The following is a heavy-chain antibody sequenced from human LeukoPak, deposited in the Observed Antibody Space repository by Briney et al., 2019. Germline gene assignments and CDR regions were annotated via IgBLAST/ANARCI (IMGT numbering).Heavy chain of an antibody. CDR1: GGTFSSYA. Sequence: SVKVSCKASGGTFSSYAISWVRQAPGQGLEWMGGIIPIFGTANYAQRFQGRVTITTDESTSTAYMELSSLRSEDTAVYYCARGPVTYYYDSSGYYCDYWGQGTLVTVSS. D-gene: IGHD3-22*01. V-gene: IGHV1-69*05. CDR2: IIPIFGTA. J-gene: IGHJ4*02. CDR3: ARGPVTYYYDSSGYYCDY.